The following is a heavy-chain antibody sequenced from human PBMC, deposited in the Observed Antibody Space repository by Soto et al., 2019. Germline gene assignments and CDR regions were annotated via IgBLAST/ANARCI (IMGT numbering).Heavy chain of an antibody. V-gene: IGHV3-30*18. CDR2: ISYDGSNK. CDR1: GFTFSSYG. CDR3: AKEGSPVLLWSAYDY. D-gene: IGHD3-10*02. Sequence: GGSLRLSCAASGFTFSSYGMHWVRQAPGKGLEWVAVISYDGSNKYYADSVKGRFTISRDNSKNTLYLQMNSLRAEDTAVYYCAKEGSPVLLWSAYDYWGQGTLVTVSS. J-gene: IGHJ4*02.